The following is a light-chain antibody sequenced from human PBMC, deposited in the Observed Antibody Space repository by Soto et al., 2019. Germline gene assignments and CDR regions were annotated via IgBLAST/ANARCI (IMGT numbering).Light chain of an antibody. J-gene: IGKJ2*01. CDR2: GAS. V-gene: IGKV3-15*01. CDR1: QSINSE. CDR3: QQGHNWPLT. Sequence: EIVMTQSPATLSLSPGERAALSCMASQSINSELAWYQQKPGQPPRLLIYGASTRATGVPARFTGSESGSEFTLTISGLQSEDFAFYYCQQGHNWPLTFGQGTRLEI.